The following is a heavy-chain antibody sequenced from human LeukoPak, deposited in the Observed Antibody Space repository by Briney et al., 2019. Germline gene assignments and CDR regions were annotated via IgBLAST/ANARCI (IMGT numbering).Heavy chain of an antibody. Sequence: PGGSLRLSCAASGFTFSNSAMTWVRQAPGKGPEWVSAISSLGSDTIYTDSVKDRFTISRDNSQNTLFLQMNSLRAADTAIYYCAKGGNSAPLGYWGQGTLVTVSS. CDR3: AKGGNSAPLGY. D-gene: IGHD1-7*01. CDR2: ISSLGSDT. J-gene: IGHJ4*02. CDR1: GFTFSNSA. V-gene: IGHV3-23*01.